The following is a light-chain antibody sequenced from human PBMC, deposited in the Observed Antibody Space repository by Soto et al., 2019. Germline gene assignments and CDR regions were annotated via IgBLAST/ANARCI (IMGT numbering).Light chain of an antibody. J-gene: IGKJ1*01. V-gene: IGKV1-9*01. CDR2: AAS. Sequence: IQLTQSPSSLSASVGDRVTITCRASLGISSHLAWYQQKPGKAPKLLIYAASTLQTGVPSRFSGSGSGTDFTLTISSLQSEDFATYYCQQLDNYPRTFGQGTMLEIK. CDR3: QQLDNYPRT. CDR1: LGISSH.